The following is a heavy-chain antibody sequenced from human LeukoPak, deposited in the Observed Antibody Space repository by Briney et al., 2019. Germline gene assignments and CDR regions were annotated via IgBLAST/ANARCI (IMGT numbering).Heavy chain of an antibody. D-gene: IGHD3-10*01. V-gene: IGHV4-38-2*01. CDR2: ISHSGST. Sequence: SETLSLTCAVSGYSISSGYYWGWIRQPPGKGLEWIGSISHSGSTYYNPSLKSRVTISVDTSKNQFSLKLSSVTAADTAVYYCARVHYYGSGSYYNDYYFDYWGQGTLVTVSS. J-gene: IGHJ4*02. CDR3: ARVHYYGSGSYYNDYYFDY. CDR1: GYSISSGYY.